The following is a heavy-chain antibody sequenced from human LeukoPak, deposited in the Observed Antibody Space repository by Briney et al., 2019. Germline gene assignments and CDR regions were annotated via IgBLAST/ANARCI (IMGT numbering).Heavy chain of an antibody. Sequence: PSETLSLTCTVSGGSISGYYWSWLRQPAGKGLEWIGRIYASGTTNYNPSLKSRVTMSLDTSKNQFSLNLISMTAADTAVYYCARDRTIPAAFDIWGQGTMVSVSS. CDR2: IYASGTT. CDR1: GGSISGYY. D-gene: IGHD1-1*01. V-gene: IGHV4-4*07. J-gene: IGHJ3*02. CDR3: ARDRTIPAAFDI.